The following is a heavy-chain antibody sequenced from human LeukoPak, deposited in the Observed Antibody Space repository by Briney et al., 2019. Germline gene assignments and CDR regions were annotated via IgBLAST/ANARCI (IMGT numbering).Heavy chain of an antibody. CDR2: IIPMVGVT. CDR1: GGTFSTNS. CDR3: TRVQAVGVPVAVDAYYTYGMDV. V-gene: IGHV1-69*04. D-gene: IGHD6-19*01. Sequence: GASVKVSCKASGGTFSTNSISWVRQAPGQGLEWMGRIIPMVGVTNYAQKLRGRVTITEDRSTSTAYMDLSSLRPEDTAVYYCTRVQAVGVPVAVDAYYTYGMDVWGQGTTVTVSS. J-gene: IGHJ6*02.